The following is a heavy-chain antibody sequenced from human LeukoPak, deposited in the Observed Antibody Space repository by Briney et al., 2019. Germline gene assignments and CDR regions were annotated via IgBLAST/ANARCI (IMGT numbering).Heavy chain of an antibody. D-gene: IGHD3-9*01. CDR2: INHSGST. Sequence: KPSETLSLTCAVYGGSFSGYYWSWIRQPPGKGLEWIGEINHSGSTNYNPSLKSRVTISVDTSKNQFSLKLSSVTAADTAVYYCARGKLRYFDWLLSENWFDPWGQGTLVTVSS. CDR1: GGSFSGYY. V-gene: IGHV4-34*01. J-gene: IGHJ5*02. CDR3: ARGKLRYFDWLLSENWFDP.